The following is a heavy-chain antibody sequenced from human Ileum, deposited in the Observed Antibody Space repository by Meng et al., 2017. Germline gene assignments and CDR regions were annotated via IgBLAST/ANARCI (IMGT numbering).Heavy chain of an antibody. Sequence: EGHLVQPGGGLVQPGGSLRLACTASGFTFSSSWMHWVRQVPGKGLVWVSRIKYDGSITMYADFVKGRFTISRDNAKNTLYLQMNNLRAEDTAVYYCARSDWFDPWGQGTLVTVPS. CDR2: IKYDGSIT. CDR3: ARSDWFDP. CDR1: GFTFSSSW. V-gene: IGHV3-74*03. J-gene: IGHJ5*02.